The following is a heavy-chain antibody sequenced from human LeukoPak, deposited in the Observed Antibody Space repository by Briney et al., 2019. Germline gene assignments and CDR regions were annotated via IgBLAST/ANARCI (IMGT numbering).Heavy chain of an antibody. CDR1: GGTFSSYA. V-gene: IGHV1-18*01. J-gene: IGHJ4*02. CDR2: ISAYNGNT. Sequence: GASVKVSCKASGGTFSSYAISWVRQAPGQGLEWMGWISAYNGNTNYAQKLQGRVTMTTDTSTSTAYMELRSLRSDDTAVYYCASGDYYDSSGYYYNWGQGTLVTVSS. D-gene: IGHD3-22*01. CDR3: ASGDYYDSSGYYYN.